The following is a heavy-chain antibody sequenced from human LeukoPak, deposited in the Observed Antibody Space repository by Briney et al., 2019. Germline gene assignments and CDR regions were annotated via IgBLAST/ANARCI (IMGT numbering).Heavy chain of an antibody. D-gene: IGHD3-10*01. CDR2: INHSGST. Sequence: SETLSLTCAVYGGSFSGYYWSWIRQPPGKGLEWIGEINHSGSTNYNPSLKSRVTISVDTSKNQFSLKLSSVAAADTAVYYCARDNYYGSESYVDYWGQGTLVTVSS. V-gene: IGHV4-34*01. J-gene: IGHJ4*02. CDR1: GGSFSGYY. CDR3: ARDNYYGSESYVDY.